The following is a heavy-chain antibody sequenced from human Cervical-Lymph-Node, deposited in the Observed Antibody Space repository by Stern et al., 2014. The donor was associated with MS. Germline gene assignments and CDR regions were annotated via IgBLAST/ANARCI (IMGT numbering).Heavy chain of an antibody. CDR3: ARARGIAGYNYGIQDY. J-gene: IGHJ4*02. CDR2: ISYDGNYQ. Sequence: QVQLVQSGGGVVQPGRSLRLSCAASGFPFSSYAMHWVRQAPGKGLEWVALISYDGNYQYYADSVEGRFTISRDNSQNTLYLQINSLSAEDTAVFYCARARGIAGYNYGIQDYWGQGTLVTVSS. CDR1: GFPFSSYA. V-gene: IGHV3-30-3*01. D-gene: IGHD5-18*01.